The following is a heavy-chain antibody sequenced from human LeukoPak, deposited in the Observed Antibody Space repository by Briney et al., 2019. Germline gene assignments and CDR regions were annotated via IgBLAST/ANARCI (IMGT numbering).Heavy chain of an antibody. CDR3: ARHHLWFGEFYYFDY. CDR2: IYYSGST. J-gene: IGHJ4*02. CDR1: GGSNSSSSYY. Sequence: SETLSLTCTVSGGSNSSSSYYWGWIRQPPGKGLEWIGSIYYSGSTYYNPSLKSRVTISVDTSKNQFSLKLSSVTAADTAVYYCARHHLWFGEFYYFDYWGQGTLVTVSS. V-gene: IGHV4-39*01. D-gene: IGHD3-10*01.